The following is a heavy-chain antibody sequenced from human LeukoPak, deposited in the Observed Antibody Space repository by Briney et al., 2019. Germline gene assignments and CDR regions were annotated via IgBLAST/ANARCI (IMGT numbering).Heavy chain of an antibody. Sequence: GGSLRLSCAASGFNFKYVWMNWVRQVPGKGLEWVGRIRTKIEGETRDYPAPVKDRFIISRDDSKTTLYLQMNGLKTEDSAVYYCTTERNWELLRPYGLDIWGQGTTVIVSS. D-gene: IGHD1-26*01. V-gene: IGHV3-15*01. CDR3: TTERNWELLRPYGLDI. CDR2: IRTKIEGETR. J-gene: IGHJ6*02. CDR1: GFNFKYVW.